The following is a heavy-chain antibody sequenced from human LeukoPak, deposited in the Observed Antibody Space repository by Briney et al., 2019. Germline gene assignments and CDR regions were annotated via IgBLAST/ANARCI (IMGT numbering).Heavy chain of an antibody. CDR3: AKDQGSYIDY. CDR1: GFTFSSYS. V-gene: IGHV3-23*01. J-gene: IGHJ4*02. CDR2: ISGSGGST. D-gene: IGHD6-6*01. Sequence: GGSLRLSCAASGFTFSSYSTNWVRQAPGKGLEWVSAISGSGGSTYYADSVKGRFTISRDNSKNTLYLQMNSLRAEDTAVYYCAKDQGSYIDYWGQGTLVTVSS.